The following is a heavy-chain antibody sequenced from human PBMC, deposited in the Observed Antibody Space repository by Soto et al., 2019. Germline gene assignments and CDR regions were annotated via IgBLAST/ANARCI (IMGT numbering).Heavy chain of an antibody. CDR3: TTGGPQSNYYYYGMDV. CDR2: IKSKTDGGTT. V-gene: IGHV3-15*07. Sequence: GGSLRLSCAASGFTFSNAWMNWVRQAPGKGLEWVGRIKSKTDGGTTDYGAPVKGRFTISREDSKNTLYLQMNSLKTEDTAVYYCTTGGPQSNYYYYGMDVWGQGTTVTVSS. CDR1: GFTFSNAW. J-gene: IGHJ6*02.